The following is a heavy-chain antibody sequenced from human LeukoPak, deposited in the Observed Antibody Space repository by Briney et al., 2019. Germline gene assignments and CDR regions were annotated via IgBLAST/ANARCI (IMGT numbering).Heavy chain of an antibody. J-gene: IGHJ6*02. D-gene: IGHD3-10*01. V-gene: IGHV3-49*04. Sequence: PGRSLRLSCTVSGFTFGDYAMSWVRQAPGKGLEWVGFIRSKAYGGTTEYAASVKGRFTISGDDSKSIAYLQMSSLKTEDTAVYYCARAGVSSGGMDVWGQGTTVTVSS. CDR3: ARAGVSSGGMDV. CDR1: GFTFGDYA. CDR2: IRSKAYGGTT.